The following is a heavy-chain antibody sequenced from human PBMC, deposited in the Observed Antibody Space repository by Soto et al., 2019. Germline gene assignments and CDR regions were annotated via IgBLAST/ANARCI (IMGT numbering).Heavy chain of an antibody. J-gene: IGHJ4*02. Sequence: GGSLRLSCAASGFSFSSYWMHWVRQVPGRGLVWGSGINSERNATKNADYVKGRVAISKENANNKMQIKKSSLRAEDTAVYYCARGSGFQAGVHGYWGQGTLVTVSS. V-gene: IGHV3-74*01. D-gene: IGHD6-25*01. CDR3: ARGSGFQAGVHGY. CDR2: INSERNAT. CDR1: GFSFSSYW.